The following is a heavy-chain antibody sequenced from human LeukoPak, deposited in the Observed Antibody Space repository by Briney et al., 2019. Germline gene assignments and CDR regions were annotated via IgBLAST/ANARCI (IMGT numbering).Heavy chain of an antibody. J-gene: IGHJ4*02. CDR1: GFTFSSYW. CDR2: INSDGSST. D-gene: IGHD2-15*01. V-gene: IGHV3-74*01. Sequence: GGSLRLSCAASGFTFSSYWMHWVRQAPGKGLVWVSRINSDGSSTSYADSVKGRFTISRDNAKNTLYLQMNSLRAEDTAVYYCARGGYCSGGSCYVQFDYWGQGTLVTVSS. CDR3: ARGGYCSGGSCYVQFDY.